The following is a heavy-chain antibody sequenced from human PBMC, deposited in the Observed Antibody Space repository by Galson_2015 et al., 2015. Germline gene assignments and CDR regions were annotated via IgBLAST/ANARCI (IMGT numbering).Heavy chain of an antibody. CDR3: ARAFHYCGSATCPYNY. CDR2: IITIFSVA. V-gene: IGHV1-69*17. D-gene: IGHD3-10*01. J-gene: IGHJ4*02. Sequence: SVKISCNASGGSFRIYAISWVRLAPGHGLQWVGGIITIFSVANYAQKFQGRVPITAERFTSTVYMDLRSLISDDTAVCDCARAFHYCGSATCPYNYWGQGSLVTVSS. CDR1: GGSFRIYA.